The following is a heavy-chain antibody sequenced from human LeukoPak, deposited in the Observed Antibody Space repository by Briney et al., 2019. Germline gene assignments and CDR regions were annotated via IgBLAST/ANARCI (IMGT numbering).Heavy chain of an antibody. V-gene: IGHV4-39*01. CDR3: ARHRAGYHIDW. Sequence: SETLPLTCTVSGGSINSSGYYWGCIRQPPGKGLEWVGSHYYGGSTYYNPSLRSRVTISVDTSKNQFSLRLNSVTAADTAVYYCARHRAGYHIDWWGQGTLVTVSS. J-gene: IGHJ4*02. D-gene: IGHD3-9*01. CDR2: HYYGGST. CDR1: GGSINSSGYY.